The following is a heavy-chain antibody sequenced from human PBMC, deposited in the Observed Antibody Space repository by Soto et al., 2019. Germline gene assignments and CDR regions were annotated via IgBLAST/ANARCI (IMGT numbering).Heavy chain of an antibody. V-gene: IGHV3-48*01. J-gene: IGHJ6*03. CDR1: GFILSDCA. CDR2: ISSSSSVI. CDR3: ARDLSWGSNWYYYMDV. Sequence: GGSLRLSCATSGFILSDCAMNWVRQAPGKGLEWVSYISSSSSVIDYAESVKGRFTVSRDSARNSLYLQMNSLRAEDTAVYYCARDLSWGSNWYYYMDVWGKGTTVTVSS. D-gene: IGHD7-27*01.